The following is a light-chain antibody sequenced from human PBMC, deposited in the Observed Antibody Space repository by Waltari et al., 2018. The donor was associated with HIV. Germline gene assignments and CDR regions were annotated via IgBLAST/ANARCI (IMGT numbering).Light chain of an antibody. Sequence: DIQMTQSPSSLSASVGYRVTITGQASQDIRNFLSWSQQKSGKASNLLIYDVSNLETVVPSRFSGSGSGTQFNFTISSLQPEDFATYYCQQFDTLPLTFGGGTRVEIK. J-gene: IGKJ4*01. CDR3: QQFDTLPLT. CDR1: QDIRNF. CDR2: DVS. V-gene: IGKV1-33*01.